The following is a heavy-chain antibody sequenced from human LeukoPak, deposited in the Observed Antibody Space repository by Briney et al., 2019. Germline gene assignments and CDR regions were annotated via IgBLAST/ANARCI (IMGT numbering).Heavy chain of an antibody. CDR3: AKYSSSSSAFDI. J-gene: IGHJ3*02. CDR2: IKNDGSTT. V-gene: IGHV3-74*01. D-gene: IGHD6-6*01. CDR1: GFTFSNYW. Sequence: GGSLRLSCAASGFTFSNYWMHSVRQAPGKGLVWVSRIKNDGSTTTYADSVKGRFTISRDNAKNTLYLQMNSLRTEDTAVYYCAKYSSSSSAFDIWGQGTMVTVSS.